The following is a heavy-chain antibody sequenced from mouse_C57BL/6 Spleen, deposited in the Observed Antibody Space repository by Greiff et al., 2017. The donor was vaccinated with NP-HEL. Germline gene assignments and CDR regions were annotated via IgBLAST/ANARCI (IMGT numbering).Heavy chain of an antibody. D-gene: IGHD6-1*01. CDR1: GYSITSGYY. CDR2: ISYDGSN. Sequence: ESGPGLVKPSQSLSLTCSVTGYSITSGYYWNWIRQFPGNKLEWMGYISYDGSNNYNPSLKNRISITRDTSKNQFFLKLNSVTTEDTATYYCARRPLYRAGTRGFAYWGQGTLVTVSA. CDR3: ARRPLYRAGTRGFAY. V-gene: IGHV3-6*01. J-gene: IGHJ3*01.